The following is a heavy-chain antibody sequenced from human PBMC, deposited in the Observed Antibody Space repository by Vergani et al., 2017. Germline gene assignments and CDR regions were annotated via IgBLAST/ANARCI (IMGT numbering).Heavy chain of an antibody. CDR1: GFTFNQYG. V-gene: IGHV3-30*03. D-gene: IGHD2-2*02. CDR2: ISFDGTNE. Sequence: QVQLVESGGGVVQPGRSLRLSCAASGFTFNQYGMHWVRQAPGKGLEWVVGISFDGTNEYYPDLVKGRFTISRDIAKNTLYLQVRSLRLEDTGVYHCVRDRGLCAGGRCYTEAWDYWGQGTPVTVSS. CDR3: VRDRGLCAGGRCYTEAWDY. J-gene: IGHJ4*02.